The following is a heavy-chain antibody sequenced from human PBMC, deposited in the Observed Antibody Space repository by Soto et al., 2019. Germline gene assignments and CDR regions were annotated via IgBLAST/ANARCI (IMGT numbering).Heavy chain of an antibody. CDR2: IYYSGST. CDR1: GGSISSSSYY. V-gene: IGHV4-39*01. CDR3: ARRRIQLWYDY. J-gene: IGHJ4*02. Sequence: SETLSLTCTVSGGSISSSSYYWGWIRQPPGKGLEWIGSIYYSGSTYYNPSLKSRVTISVDTSKNQFSLKLSSVTAADTAVYYCARRRIQLWYDYWGQGTLVTVSS. D-gene: IGHD5-18*01.